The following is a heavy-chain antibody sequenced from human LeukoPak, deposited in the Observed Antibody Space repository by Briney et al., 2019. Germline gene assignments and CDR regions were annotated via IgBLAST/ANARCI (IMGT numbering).Heavy chain of an antibody. CDR2: MYYDGST. D-gene: IGHD3-3*01. CDR1: GGSISSGAYC. CDR3: ARGPYYDFWSGYPYMDV. J-gene: IGHJ6*03. Sequence: SETLSLTCTVSGGSISSGAYCWSWIRQRPGKGLECIGYMYYDGSTYSNPSLKSRLTISVDTSKNQFSLKLSSVTAADTAVYYCARGPYYDFWSGYPYMDVWGKGTTVTVSS. V-gene: IGHV4-31*03.